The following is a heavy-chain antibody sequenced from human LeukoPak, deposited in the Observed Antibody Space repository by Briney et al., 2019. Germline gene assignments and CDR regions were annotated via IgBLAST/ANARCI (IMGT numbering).Heavy chain of an antibody. V-gene: IGHV1-8*03. CDR3: ARDSLAAAVLANYFFDY. Sequence: GASVKVSCKASGYTFTSYDINWVRQATGQGLEWMGWMNPNSGNTGYAQKFQGRVTITRNTSISTAYMELSSLRSEDTAVYYCARDSLAAAVLANYFFDYWGQGTLVTVSS. CDR2: MNPNSGNT. D-gene: IGHD6-13*01. J-gene: IGHJ4*02. CDR1: GYTFTSYD.